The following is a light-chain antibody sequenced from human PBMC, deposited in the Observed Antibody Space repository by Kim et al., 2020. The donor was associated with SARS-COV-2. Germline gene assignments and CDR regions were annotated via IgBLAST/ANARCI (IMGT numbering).Light chain of an antibody. V-gene: IGKV4-1*01. J-gene: IGKJ2*01. Sequence: DIVMTQSPDSLAVSLGESATINCKSSQSVLYSSNNKNYLAWYQQKPGQPPKLLIYWASTRESWVPDRFSGSGSGTDFTLTISSLQSEDVAVYYCQQYYSTPYTFGQGTKLEI. CDR2: WAS. CDR1: QSVLYSSNNKNY. CDR3: QQYYSTPYT.